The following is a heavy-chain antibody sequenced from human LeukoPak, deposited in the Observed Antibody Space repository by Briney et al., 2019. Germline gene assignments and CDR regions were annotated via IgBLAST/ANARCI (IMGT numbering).Heavy chain of an antibody. J-gene: IGHJ4*02. CDR1: GFTVSSNY. CDR2: IYSGGNT. V-gene: IGHV3-53*01. D-gene: IGHD1-1*01. Sequence: PGGSLRLSCAVSGFTVSSNYMSWVRQAPGKGLEWFSVIYSGGNTYYANSVKSRFTISRDNSNNTLYLHMNSLRAEDTAVYYCARDVYNMGDYWGQGTLVTVSS. CDR3: ARDVYNMGDY.